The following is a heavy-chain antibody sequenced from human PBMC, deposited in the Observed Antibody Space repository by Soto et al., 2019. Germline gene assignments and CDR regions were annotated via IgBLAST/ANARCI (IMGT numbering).Heavy chain of an antibody. CDR1: GDSVSSNSAA. D-gene: IGHD2-2*01. CDR2: TYYRSKWYN. J-gene: IGHJ6*02. CDR3: ARDSMLARDIEPYYYYYGMDV. Sequence: SQTLSLTCAISGDSVSSNSAAWNWIRQSPSRGLEWLGRTYYRSKWYNDYAVSVKSRITINPDTSKNQFSLQLNSVTPEDTAVYYSARDSMLARDIEPYYYYYGMDVWGQGNTVTVSS. V-gene: IGHV6-1*01.